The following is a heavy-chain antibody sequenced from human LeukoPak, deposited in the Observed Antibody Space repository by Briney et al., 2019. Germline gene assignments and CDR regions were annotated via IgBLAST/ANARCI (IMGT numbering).Heavy chain of an antibody. J-gene: IGHJ4*02. Sequence: ASVKVSCKASGYTFTSYDINWVRQATGQGLEWMGWMNPNSGNTGYAQKFQGRVTMTRNTSISTAYMELSSLRSEDTAVYYCARDYSIAAANDYWGQGTLVTVSS. CDR2: MNPNSGNT. D-gene: IGHD6-13*01. CDR1: GYTFTSYD. CDR3: ARDYSIAAANDY. V-gene: IGHV1-8*01.